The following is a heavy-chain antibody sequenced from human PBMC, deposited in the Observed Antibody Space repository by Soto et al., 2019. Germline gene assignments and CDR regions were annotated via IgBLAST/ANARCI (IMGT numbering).Heavy chain of an antibody. V-gene: IGHV3-15*07. D-gene: IGHD3-22*01. Sequence: EVQLVESGGGLVKPGGSLRLSCAASGFTFSNAWMNWVRQAPGKGLEWVGRIKSKTDGGTTDYAAPVKGRFTIPRDDSKNTVYFQMNNLKTEDTAVYYCTTGPLDYYDSSGPQSYWGQGTLVTVSS. J-gene: IGHJ4*02. CDR1: GFTFSNAW. CDR3: TTGPLDYYDSSGPQSY. CDR2: IKSKTDGGTT.